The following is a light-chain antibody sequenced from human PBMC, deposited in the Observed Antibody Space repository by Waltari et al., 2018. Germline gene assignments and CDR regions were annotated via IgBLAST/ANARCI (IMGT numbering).Light chain of an antibody. Sequence: DMQLTQSPSSLSASIGDGVTITCRASHDVSKRLNWYQQKLGEAPKLLIYDVSHLERGVPSRFRGRGSGTDFTLTLSSLEPEDVATYYCQQYESLIAFGQGTRL. J-gene: IGKJ5*01. CDR2: DVS. CDR3: QQYESLIA. CDR1: HDVSKR. V-gene: IGKV1-33*01.